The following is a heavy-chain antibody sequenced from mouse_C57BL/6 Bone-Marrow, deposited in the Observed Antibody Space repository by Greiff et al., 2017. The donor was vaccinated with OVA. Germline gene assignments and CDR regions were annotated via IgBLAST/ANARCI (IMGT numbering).Heavy chain of an antibody. Sequence: QVQLKQSGPELVKPGASVKISCKASGYAFSSSWMNWVKQRPGKGLEWIGRIYPGDGDTNYNGKFKGKATLTADKSSSTAYMQLSSLTSEDSAVXFCARGDGYRAWFAYWGQGTLVTVSA. J-gene: IGHJ3*01. V-gene: IGHV1-82*01. CDR1: GYAFSSSW. D-gene: IGHD2-3*01. CDR3: ARGDGYRAWFAY. CDR2: IYPGDGDT.